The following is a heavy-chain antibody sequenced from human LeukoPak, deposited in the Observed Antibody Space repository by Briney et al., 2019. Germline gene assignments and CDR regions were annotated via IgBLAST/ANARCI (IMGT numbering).Heavy chain of an antibody. CDR3: ARELENDYGDYGLDY. D-gene: IGHD4-17*01. V-gene: IGHV4-59*01. Sequence: SETLSLTCTVSGGSISSYYWSWIRQPPGKGLEWIGYIYYSGSTNYNPSLKSRVTISVDTSKNQFSLKLSSVTAADTAVYYCARELENDYGDYGLDYWGQGTLVTVSS. CDR1: GGSISSYY. CDR2: IYYSGST. J-gene: IGHJ4*02.